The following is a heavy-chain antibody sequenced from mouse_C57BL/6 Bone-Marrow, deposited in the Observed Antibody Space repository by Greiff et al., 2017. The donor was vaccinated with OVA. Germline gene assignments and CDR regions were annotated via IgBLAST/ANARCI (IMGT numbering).Heavy chain of an antibody. CDR2: IRSKSNNYAT. V-gene: IGHV10-1*01. J-gene: IGHJ3*01. CDR3: VRRGYGNPFAY. CDR1: GFSFNTYA. D-gene: IGHD2-10*02. Sequence: EVQLVESGGGLVQPKGSLKLSCAASGFSFNTYAMNWVRQAPGKGLEWVARIRSKSNNYATYYADSVKDRFTISSDDSESMLYLQMNNLKTEDTAMYYCVRRGYGNPFAYWGQGTLVTVSA.